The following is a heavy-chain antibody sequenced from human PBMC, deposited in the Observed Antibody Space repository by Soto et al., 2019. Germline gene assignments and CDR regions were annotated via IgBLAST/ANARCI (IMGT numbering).Heavy chain of an antibody. Sequence: QVPLVQSGAEVKKPGASVKVSCKASGYTFTGYYMHWVRQAPGQGLEWMGWINPNSGGTNYAQKFQGWVTMTRDTSISTAYMELSRLRSDDTAVYYCARGYCTNGVCSNYYGMDVWGQGTTVTVSS. CDR1: GYTFTGYY. V-gene: IGHV1-2*04. CDR2: INPNSGGT. J-gene: IGHJ6*02. D-gene: IGHD2-8*01. CDR3: ARGYCTNGVCSNYYGMDV.